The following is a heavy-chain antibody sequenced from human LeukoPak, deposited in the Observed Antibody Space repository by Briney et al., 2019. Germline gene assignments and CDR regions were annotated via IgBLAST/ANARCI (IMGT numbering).Heavy chain of an antibody. CDR3: GYSSGWLFDY. D-gene: IGHD6-19*01. Sequence: GGSLRLSCAASGFPFNAYWMTWVRQAPGKGLEWVANINKDGSEKYYVDSVEGRFTISRDNDKNSLYLQMNSLRAEDAAVYYCGYSSGWLFDYWGQGALVTVSS. V-gene: IGHV3-7*01. J-gene: IGHJ4*02. CDR2: INKDGSEK. CDR1: GFPFNAYW.